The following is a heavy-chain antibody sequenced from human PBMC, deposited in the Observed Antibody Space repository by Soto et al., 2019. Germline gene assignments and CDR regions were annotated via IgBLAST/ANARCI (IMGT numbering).Heavy chain of an antibody. CDR3: AGQRVYSNWFDP. D-gene: IGHD2-15*01. CDR2: IYYSGST. Sequence: QLQLQESGPGLVKPSETLSLTCTVSGGSISSSSYYWGWIRQPPGKGLEWIGSIYYSGSTYYNPSVKSRVTRSVDTSKNQFSLKLSSVTAADTAVYYCAGQRVYSNWFDPWGQGTLVTVSS. V-gene: IGHV4-39*01. J-gene: IGHJ5*02. CDR1: GGSISSSSYY.